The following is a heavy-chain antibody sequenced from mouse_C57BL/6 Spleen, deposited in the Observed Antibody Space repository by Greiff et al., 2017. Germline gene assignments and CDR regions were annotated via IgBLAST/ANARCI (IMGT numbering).Heavy chain of an antibody. CDR2: IYPGSGNT. D-gene: IGHD2-14*01. J-gene: IGHJ1*03. CDR3: ARKVHQYFDV. CDR1: GYTFTDYY. Sequence: VQLQQSGAELVRPGASVKLSCKASGYTFTDYYINWVKQRPGQGLEWIARIYPGSGNTYYNEKFKGKATLTAEKSSSTAYMQLSSLTSEDSAVYFCARKVHQYFDVWGTGTTVTVSS. V-gene: IGHV1-76*01.